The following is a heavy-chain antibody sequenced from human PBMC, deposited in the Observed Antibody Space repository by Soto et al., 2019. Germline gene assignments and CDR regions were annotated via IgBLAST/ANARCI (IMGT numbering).Heavy chain of an antibody. J-gene: IGHJ4*02. Sequence: QVQLQESGPGLVKPPEPLSLTCTVSGGSISSYSWSWIRQPPGKGLEWIGYIYYSGSTNYNPSLKSRVTISVDTSKNQFSLKLSSVTAADTSVYYCARHHDSWGQGTLVTVSS. CDR2: IYYSGST. CDR1: GGSISSYS. CDR3: ARHHDS. V-gene: IGHV4-59*08.